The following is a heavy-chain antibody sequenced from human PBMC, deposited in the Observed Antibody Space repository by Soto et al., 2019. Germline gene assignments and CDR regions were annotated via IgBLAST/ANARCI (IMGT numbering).Heavy chain of an antibody. D-gene: IGHD2-2*01. CDR1: GYTFTSYD. CDR2: MNPNSGDT. V-gene: IGHV1-8*01. J-gene: IGHJ4*02. Sequence: ASVKVSCKASGYTFTSYDINWVRQATGQGLEWMGWMNPNSGDTGYAQKFQGRVTMTRDTSVSTAYMELNRLMSEDSAVYYCARGHLYQLLPFDYWGQGTLVTVSS. CDR3: ARGHLYQLLPFDY.